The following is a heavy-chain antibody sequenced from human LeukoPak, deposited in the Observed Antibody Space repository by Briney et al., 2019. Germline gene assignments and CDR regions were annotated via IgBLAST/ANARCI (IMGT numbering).Heavy chain of an antibody. J-gene: IGHJ4*02. CDR3: VKDLTGTWSFDY. CDR2: ISSSSSTI. CDR1: GFTFSSYS. D-gene: IGHD3-9*01. V-gene: IGHV3-48*01. Sequence: GGSLRLSCAASGFTFSSYSMNWVRQAPGMGLEWISYISSSSSTIYYADSVKGRFTISRDNSKNALYLQLTSLRLEDTALYYCVKDLTGTWSFDYWGQGTLATVSS.